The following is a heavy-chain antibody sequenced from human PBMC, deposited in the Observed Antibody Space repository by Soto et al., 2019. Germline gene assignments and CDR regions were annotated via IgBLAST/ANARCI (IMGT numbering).Heavy chain of an antibody. D-gene: IGHD2-15*01. V-gene: IGHV3-23*01. CDR1: GFSFSSNA. CDR3: ATLGFCSGGTCHLDYYNGVDV. J-gene: IGHJ6*02. CDR2: IGSGGTT. Sequence: EVQLLESGGGVVQPGGSLRLSCAASGFSFSSNAMTWVRQAPGQGLEWVSTIGSGGTTYYADSVKGRFTISRDNSKNTPSLQMNSLRVDDTGVYYCATLGFCSGGTCHLDYYNGVDVWGQGTTVTVSS.